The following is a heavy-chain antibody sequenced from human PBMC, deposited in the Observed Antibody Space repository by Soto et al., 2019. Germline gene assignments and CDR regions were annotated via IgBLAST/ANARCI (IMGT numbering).Heavy chain of an antibody. CDR2: IYYSGNT. J-gene: IGHJ4*02. V-gene: IGHV4-59*08. D-gene: IGHD3-9*01. CDR3: ARQRSINNYVIWAGSCIY. CDR1: GGSISSYY. Sequence: SETLSLTCTVSGGSISSYYWSWIRQPPGKGLEWIGYIYYSGNTNYNPSLKSRVTISVDTPKNQFPLKLISVTAADTAVYYCARQRSINNYVIWAGSCIYWVQGSLVPVSS.